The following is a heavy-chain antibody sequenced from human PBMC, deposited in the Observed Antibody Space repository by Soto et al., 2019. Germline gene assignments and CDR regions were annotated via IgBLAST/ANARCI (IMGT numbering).Heavy chain of an antibody. CDR2: INAGNGDT. CDR1: GYTFTTYA. V-gene: IGHV1-3*01. CDR3: ARDTGMGATMYFDY. J-gene: IGHJ4*02. D-gene: IGHD1-26*01. Sequence: QVQLVQSGAEVKKPGASVKVSCKASGYTFTTYAMHWVRQAPGQRLEWMGWINAGNGDTKYSQKFKDRVTITRDSSATTAYMELRSLRSEDTAVYYCARDTGMGATMYFDYWGQGTLVTVSS.